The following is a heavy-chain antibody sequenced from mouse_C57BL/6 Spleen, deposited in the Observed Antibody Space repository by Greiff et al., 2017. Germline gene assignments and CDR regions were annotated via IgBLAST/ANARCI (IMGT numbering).Heavy chain of an antibody. D-gene: IGHD1-1*01. CDR2: IDPSDRES. V-gene: IGHV1-52*01. CDR3: ARLPHYYGSSPYWYFDV. Sequence: QVQLQQPGAELVRPGSSVKLSCKASGYTFTSYWMHWVKQRPIQGLEWIGNIDPSDRESHYNQKFKDKATLTVDKSTSTAYMQLSSLTSEDSAVYYCARLPHYYGSSPYWYFDVWGTGTTVTVSS. CDR1: GYTFTSYW. J-gene: IGHJ1*03.